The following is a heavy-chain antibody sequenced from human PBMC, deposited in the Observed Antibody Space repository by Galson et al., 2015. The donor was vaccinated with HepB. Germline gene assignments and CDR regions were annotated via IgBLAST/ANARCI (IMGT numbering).Heavy chain of an antibody. CDR3: ARDRVVPAAFYYYYYMDV. J-gene: IGHJ6*03. V-gene: IGHV3-30-3*01. Sequence: SLRLSCAASGFTFSSYAMHWVRQAPGKGLEWVAVISYDGSNKYYADSVKGRFTISRDNSKNTLYLQMNSLRTEDTAVYYCARDRVVPAAFYYYYYMDVWGKGTTVTVSS. CDR2: ISYDGSNK. CDR1: GFTFSSYA. D-gene: IGHD2-2*01.